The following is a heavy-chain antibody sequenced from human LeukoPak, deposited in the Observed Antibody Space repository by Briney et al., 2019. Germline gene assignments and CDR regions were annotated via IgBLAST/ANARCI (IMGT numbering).Heavy chain of an antibody. Sequence: ASVKVSCKASGYTFTSYGISWVRQAPGQGLEWMGWISAYNGNTNYAQKLQGRVTMTTDTSTSTAYMELRSLRSDDTAVYYCGRTPIVVVITTFIGAFDIWGQGTMVTVSS. D-gene: IGHD3-22*01. V-gene: IGHV1-18*01. CDR1: GYTFTSYG. J-gene: IGHJ3*02. CDR3: GRTPIVVVITTFIGAFDI. CDR2: ISAYNGNT.